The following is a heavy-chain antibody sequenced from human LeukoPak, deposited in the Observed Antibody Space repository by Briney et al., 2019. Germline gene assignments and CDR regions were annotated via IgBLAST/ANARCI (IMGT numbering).Heavy chain of an antibody. CDR3: ASGYYHSESPDIFDI. J-gene: IGHJ3*02. CDR2: ISSSSSYI. V-gene: IGHV3-21*01. D-gene: IGHD3-10*01. CDR1: GFTFSSYS. Sequence: GGSLRLSCAASGFTFSSYSMNWVRQAPGKGLEWVPSISSSSSYIYYADSVKGRFTISRDNAKNSLYLQMNSLRAEDTAVYYCASGYYHSESPDIFDIWGQGTMVTVSS.